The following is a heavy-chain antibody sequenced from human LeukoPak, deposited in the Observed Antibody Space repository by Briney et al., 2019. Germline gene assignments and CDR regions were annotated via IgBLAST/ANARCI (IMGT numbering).Heavy chain of an antibody. D-gene: IGHD6-13*01. Sequence: IPSETLSLTCTVSGGSISSYYWSWIRQPPGKGLEWIGYIYYSGTTNYNPSLKSRVTISVDTSKNQFSLKLSSVTAADSAVYYCARGVNIAAAQYGYWGQGTLVTVSS. J-gene: IGHJ4*02. CDR1: GGSISSYY. V-gene: IGHV4-59*01. CDR3: ARGVNIAAAQYGY. CDR2: IYYSGTT.